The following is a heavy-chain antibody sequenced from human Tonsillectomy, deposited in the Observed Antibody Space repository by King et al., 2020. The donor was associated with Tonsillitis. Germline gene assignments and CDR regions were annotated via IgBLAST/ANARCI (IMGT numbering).Heavy chain of an antibody. D-gene: IGHD6-19*01. Sequence: QLQESGPGLVKPSETLSLTCAVSGYSISSGYYWGWIRQPPGKGLEWIGTVYHTGSTYYNPSLKSRVTISVDTSKNQFSLKLSSVTAADSAVYYCATGEHWLVRRDYWGQGTLVTVSS. CDR1: GYSISSGYY. CDR3: ATGEHWLVRRDY. V-gene: IGHV4-38-2*01. J-gene: IGHJ4*02. CDR2: VYHTGST.